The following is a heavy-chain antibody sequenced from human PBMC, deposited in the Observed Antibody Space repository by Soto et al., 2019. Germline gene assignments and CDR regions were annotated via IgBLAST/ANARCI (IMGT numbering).Heavy chain of an antibody. J-gene: IGHJ6*02. CDR1: GWSLSGYY. D-gene: IGHD6-6*01. CDR3: AIGLSSGSSFYYYYGMDV. V-gene: IGHV4-34*01. Sequence: AWETLSLTCAVYGWSLSGYYWSWIRQPPGKGLEWIGEINNSGSTNYNPSLKSRVTISVDTSKNQFSLKLSSVTAADTAVYYCAIGLSSGSSFYYYYGMDVWGQGTTVTVSS. CDR2: INNSGST.